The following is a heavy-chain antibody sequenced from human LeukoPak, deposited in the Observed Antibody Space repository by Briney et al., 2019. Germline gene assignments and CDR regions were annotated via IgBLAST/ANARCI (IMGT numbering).Heavy chain of an antibody. CDR3: ASRLYCSNTRCRNFPFAY. V-gene: IGHV1-69*01. D-gene: IGHD2-2*01. Sequence: SVKVSCKASVGTFSSYAINWVRQAPGQGLEWMGGIIPIFGTANYAQKFQDRVTITADESTSTAYMELSSLRSEDTAIYYCASRLYCSNTRCRNFPFAYWGQGTLVTVSS. J-gene: IGHJ4*02. CDR2: IIPIFGTA. CDR1: VGTFSSYA.